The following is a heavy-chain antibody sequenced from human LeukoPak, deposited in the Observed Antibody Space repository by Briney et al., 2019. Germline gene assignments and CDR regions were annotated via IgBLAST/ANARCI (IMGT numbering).Heavy chain of an antibody. J-gene: IGHJ4*02. D-gene: IGHD3-10*01. Sequence: PGGSLRLSCAASGFTFSNAWMSWVRQAPGKGLEWVGRIKSKTDGGTTDYAAPVKGRFTISRDDSKNTLYLQMNSLKTEDTAVYYCTTVEYYYGSGSWEYYFDYWGQGTLVTVSS. CDR2: IKSKTDGGTT. CDR3: TTVEYYYGSGSWEYYFDY. V-gene: IGHV3-15*01. CDR1: GFTFSNAW.